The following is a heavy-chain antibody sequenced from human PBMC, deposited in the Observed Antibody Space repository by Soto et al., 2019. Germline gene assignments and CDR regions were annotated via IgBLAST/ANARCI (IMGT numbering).Heavy chain of an antibody. Sequence: GGSLRLSCAASGFTFSTTDMSWVRQAPGKGLEWVSTISGSGGDTYYTDSVNGRFTISRDNSKNTLYLQMNSLRADDTAIYYCEKNSGWVNTWGHGPLVTVSS. CDR1: GFTFSTTD. D-gene: IGHD3-10*01. CDR3: EKNSGWVNT. J-gene: IGHJ5*01. V-gene: IGHV3-23*01. CDR2: ISGSGGDT.